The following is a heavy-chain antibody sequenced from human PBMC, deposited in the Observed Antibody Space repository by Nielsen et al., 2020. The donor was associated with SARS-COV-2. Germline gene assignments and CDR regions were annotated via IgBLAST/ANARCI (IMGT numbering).Heavy chain of an antibody. CDR3: ATLTTGTTGVDY. CDR1: GGSISTGTYY. D-gene: IGHD1-1*01. CDR2: IYYSGST. Sequence: SETLSLTCTVSGGSISTGTYYWSWIRQLPGKGLEWIGYIYYSGSTNYNPALKSRVTISIDTSKNQFSLKLTSMTAADTAVYYCATLTTGTTGVDYWGQGILVTVSS. J-gene: IGHJ4*02. V-gene: IGHV4-61*01.